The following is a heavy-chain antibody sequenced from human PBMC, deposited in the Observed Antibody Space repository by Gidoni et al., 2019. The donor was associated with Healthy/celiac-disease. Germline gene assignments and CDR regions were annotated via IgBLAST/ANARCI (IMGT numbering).Heavy chain of an antibody. Sequence: EVQLVESGGGLVQPGRSLRLSCAASGFTFDDYAMHWVRQAPGKGLEWVSGISWNSGSIGYADSVKGRFTISRDNAKNSLYLQMNSLRAEDTALYYCAKDVDTAFWYFDYWGQGTLVTVSS. CDR1: GFTFDDYA. D-gene: IGHD5-18*01. CDR3: AKDVDTAFWYFDY. CDR2: ISWNSGSI. J-gene: IGHJ4*02. V-gene: IGHV3-9*01.